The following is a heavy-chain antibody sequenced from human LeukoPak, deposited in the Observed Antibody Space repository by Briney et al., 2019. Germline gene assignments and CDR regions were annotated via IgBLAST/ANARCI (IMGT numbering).Heavy chain of an antibody. CDR2: IIPIFGTA. J-gene: IGHJ6*02. D-gene: IGHD3-10*01. CDR1: GGTFSSYA. V-gene: IGHV1-69*05. CDR3: ARGRGRTYGMDV. Sequence: ASVKVSCKASGGTFSSYAISWVRQAPGQGLEWMGGIIPIFGTANYAQKFQGRVTITTDESTSTAYMELSSLRSEDTAVYYCARGRGRTYGMDVWGQGTTVTVSS.